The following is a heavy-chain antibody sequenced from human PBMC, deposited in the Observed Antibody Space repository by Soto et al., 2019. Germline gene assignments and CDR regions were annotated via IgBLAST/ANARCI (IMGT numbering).Heavy chain of an antibody. CDR3: ARLLSGKKDDEY. V-gene: IGHV4-39*01. J-gene: IGHJ4*02. CDR2: IYFGGST. D-gene: IGHD3-3*02. CDR1: GGSISVSGYY. Sequence: PSETLSLTCTVSGGSISVSGYYWGWIRQPPGKGLEWIGNIYFGGSTYYNSPLKSRVTISVDTSQNQFSLKVTSVTAADTAVYYCARLLSGKKDDEYWGQGTQVTVSS.